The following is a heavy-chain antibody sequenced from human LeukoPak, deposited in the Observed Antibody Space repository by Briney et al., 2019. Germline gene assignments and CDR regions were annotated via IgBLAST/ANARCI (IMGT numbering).Heavy chain of an antibody. J-gene: IGHJ5*02. CDR3: ARHPLGRYCSSTSCYTWNWFDP. D-gene: IGHD2-2*02. CDR2: IYPGDSDT. CDR1: GYSFTSYW. V-gene: IGHV5-51*01. Sequence: GESLKISCKGSGYSFTSYWIGWVRQMPGKGLEWMGIIYPGDSDTRYSPSFQGQVTISADKSISTAYLQWSSLKASDTAMYYCARHPLGRYCSSTSCYTWNWFDPWGQGTLVTVSS.